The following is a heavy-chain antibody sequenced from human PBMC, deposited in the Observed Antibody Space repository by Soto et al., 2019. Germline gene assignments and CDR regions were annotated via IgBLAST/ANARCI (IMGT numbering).Heavy chain of an antibody. CDR3: ARAIAVAGPTYYGMDV. J-gene: IGHJ6*02. D-gene: IGHD6-19*01. V-gene: IGHV3-7*01. CDR2: IKQDGSEK. CDR1: GFTFSSYW. Sequence: GSLRLSCAASGFTFSSYWMSWVRQAPGKGLEWVANIKQDGSEKYYVDSVKGRFTISRDNAKNSLYLQMNSLRAEDTAGYYCARAIAVAGPTYYGMDVWGQGTTVTVSS.